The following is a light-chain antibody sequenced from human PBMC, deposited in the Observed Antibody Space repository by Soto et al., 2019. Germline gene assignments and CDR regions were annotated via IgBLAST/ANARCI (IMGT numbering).Light chain of an antibody. CDR1: NSNIGSDI. J-gene: IGLJ1*01. Sequence: QSVLTQPPSASGTPGQRATISCCGSNSNIGSDIVNCYQLLPGAAPEVLINTTNQRPSGVPERFSGSKSGTSASLAISGLQSEDEANSSCATWDGGLSGRFVFGTGTKVTV. V-gene: IGLV1-44*01. CDR3: ATWDGGLSGRFV. CDR2: TTN.